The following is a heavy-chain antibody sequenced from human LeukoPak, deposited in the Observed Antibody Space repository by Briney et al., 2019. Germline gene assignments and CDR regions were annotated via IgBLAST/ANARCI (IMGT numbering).Heavy chain of an antibody. V-gene: IGHV1-18*01. Sequence: ASVKVSCKASGGTFSSYAISWVRQAPGQGLEWMGWISAYNGNTNYAQKLQGRVTMTTDTSTSTAYMELRSLRSDDTAVYYCARNWGEGYCSSTSCPGPAFDYWGQGTLVTVSS. J-gene: IGHJ4*02. CDR1: GGTFSSYA. D-gene: IGHD2-2*01. CDR3: ARNWGEGYCSSTSCPGPAFDY. CDR2: ISAYNGNT.